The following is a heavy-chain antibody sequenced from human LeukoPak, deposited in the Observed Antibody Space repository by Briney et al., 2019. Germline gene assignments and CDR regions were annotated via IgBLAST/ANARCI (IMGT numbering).Heavy chain of an antibody. CDR1: GFIVSSNY. D-gene: IGHD6-19*01. CDR3: ARPYRSDWKGVFDY. J-gene: IGHJ4*02. V-gene: IGHV3-53*01. CDR2: IYSGGST. Sequence: GRSLRLSCAASGFIVSSNYMSWVRQAPGKGLEWVSLIYSGGSTYYADSVKGRFTISRDNAKNSLYLQMNSLRAEDTAVYYCARPYRSDWKGVFDYWGQGALVTVSS.